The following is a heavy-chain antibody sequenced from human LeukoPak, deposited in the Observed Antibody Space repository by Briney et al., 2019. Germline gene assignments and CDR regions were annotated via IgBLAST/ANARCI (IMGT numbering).Heavy chain of an antibody. CDR3: ATGGGAFCSTTSCYYNWLAP. Sequence: GGSLRLSSPSSVFTFNTYWMSCGGQAPGKTLELMANIKQDGREKYYMDSVKVLFTMATDNANNSLYRQMNSMRAEDIAVYYCATGGGAFCSTTSCYYNWLAPWGKG. CDR2: IKQDGREK. V-gene: IGHV3-7*03. CDR1: VFTFNTYW. D-gene: IGHD2-2*01. J-gene: IGHJ5*02.